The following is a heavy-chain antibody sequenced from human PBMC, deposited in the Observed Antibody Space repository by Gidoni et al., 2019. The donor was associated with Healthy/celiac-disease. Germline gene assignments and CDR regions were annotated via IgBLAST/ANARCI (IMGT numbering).Heavy chain of an antibody. CDR3: ARDHAVYAMGNWFDP. CDR2: IYYSGST. D-gene: IGHD2-8*01. J-gene: IGHJ5*02. Sequence: QVQLQESGPGLVKPSETLSLTCTVSGGSISSYYWSWIRQPPGKGLEWIGYIYYSGSTNYNPSLKSRVTISVDTSKNQFSLKLSSVTAADTAVYYCARDHAVYAMGNWFDPWGQGTLVTVSS. CDR1: GGSISSYY. V-gene: IGHV4-59*01.